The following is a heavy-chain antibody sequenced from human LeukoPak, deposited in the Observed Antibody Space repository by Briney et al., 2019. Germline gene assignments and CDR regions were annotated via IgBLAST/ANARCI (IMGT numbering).Heavy chain of an antibody. V-gene: IGHV4-34*01. J-gene: IGHJ4*02. D-gene: IGHD1-26*01. CDR1: GGSFSGYY. CDR3: ARVGIGVGAHYYFDY. CDR2: INHSGST. Sequence: PSETLSLTCAVYGGSFSGYYWSWIRQPPGKGLEWIGEINHSGSTNYNPSLKSRVTISVDTSKNQFSLKLSSVTAADTAVYYCARVGIGVGAHYYFDYWGQGTLVTVSS.